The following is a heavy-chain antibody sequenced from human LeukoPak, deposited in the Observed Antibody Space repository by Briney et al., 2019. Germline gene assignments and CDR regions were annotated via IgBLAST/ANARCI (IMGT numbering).Heavy chain of an antibody. J-gene: IGHJ5*02. CDR2: ISAYNGNT. V-gene: IGHV1-18*01. Sequence: GASVKVSCKASGYTFTSYGISWVRQAPGQGLEWMGWISAYNGNTNYAQKLQGRVTMTTDTSTSTAYMELRSLRSDDTAVYYCARDRIGYCSSTSCFSFDPWGQGTLVTVSS. D-gene: IGHD2-2*03. CDR3: ARDRIGYCSSTSCFSFDP. CDR1: GYTFTSYG.